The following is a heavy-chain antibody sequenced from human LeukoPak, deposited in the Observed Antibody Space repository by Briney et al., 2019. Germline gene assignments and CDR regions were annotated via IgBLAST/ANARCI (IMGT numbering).Heavy chain of an antibody. V-gene: IGHV1-8*01. J-gene: IGHJ4*02. CDR3: ATGKAGISALDH. Sequence: ASVKVSCKASGYTFTSYDINWLRQAAGQGLEWMGWMNPNTGDTGYAQKFQGRVTITRDTSISTAYMELSSLRSEDTAVYYCATGKAGISALDHWGQGTLVAVSS. CDR2: MNPNTGDT. D-gene: IGHD3-3*02. CDR1: GYTFTSYD.